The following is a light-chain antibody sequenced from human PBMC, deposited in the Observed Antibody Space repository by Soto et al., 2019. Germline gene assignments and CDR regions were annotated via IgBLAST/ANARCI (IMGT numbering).Light chain of an antibody. CDR3: SSYTSRTTVNV. J-gene: IGLJ1*01. V-gene: IGLV2-14*01. CDR1: SSDVGGYNY. CDR2: EVT. Sequence: QSALTQPASVSGFPGQSITISCTGTSSDVGGYNYVSWYQQHPGKAPKLMIYEVTNRPSGVSTRFSGSKSGHTASLTVSGLQAEDEADYFCSSYTSRTTVNVFGTGTKVTVL.